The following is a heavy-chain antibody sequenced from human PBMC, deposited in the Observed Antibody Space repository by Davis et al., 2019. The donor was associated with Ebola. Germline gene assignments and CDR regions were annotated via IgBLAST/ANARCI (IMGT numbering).Heavy chain of an antibody. V-gene: IGHV3-23*01. CDR2: MSASGGVT. CDR1: GFTFSSFG. Sequence: PGGSLRLSRAVSGFTFSSFGMSWVRQAPGKGLEWISAMSASGGVTHYADSVKGRFAISRDNSKNTLYLQMNSLRAEDTAVYYCAKSSVAGTSGMDVWGQGTTVTVSS. D-gene: IGHD6-19*01. CDR3: AKSSVAGTSGMDV. J-gene: IGHJ6*02.